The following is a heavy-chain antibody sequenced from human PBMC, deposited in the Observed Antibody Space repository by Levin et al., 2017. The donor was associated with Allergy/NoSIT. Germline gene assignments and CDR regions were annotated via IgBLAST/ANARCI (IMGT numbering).Heavy chain of an antibody. D-gene: IGHD6-19*01. Sequence: SGPTLVKPTQTLTLTCTFSGFSLSTSGVGVGWIRQPPGKALEWLALIYWDDDKRYSPSLKSRLTITKDTSKNQVVLTMTNMDPVDTATYYCAHRRRGADPDIAVAGTGYYSYDSYDYWGQGTLVTVSS. V-gene: IGHV2-5*02. J-gene: IGHJ4*02. CDR3: AHRRRGADPDIAVAGTGYYSYDSYDY. CDR1: GFSLSTSGVG. CDR2: IYWDDDK.